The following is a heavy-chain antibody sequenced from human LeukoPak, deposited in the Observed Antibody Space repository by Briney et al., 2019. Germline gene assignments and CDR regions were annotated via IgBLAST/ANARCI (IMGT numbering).Heavy chain of an antibody. V-gene: IGHV3-30*03. CDR3: ATANFPSPHNYYDSSGYSLDY. D-gene: IGHD3-22*01. Sequence: GGSLRLSCAASGFTFSRYGMYWVRQAPGKGLEWVALISYDKSHRYYADSVKGRFTISRDNSKNTLYLQMNSLRAEDTAVYYCATANFPSPHNYYDSSGYSLDYWGQGTLVTVSS. CDR2: ISYDKSHR. J-gene: IGHJ4*02. CDR1: GFTFSRYG.